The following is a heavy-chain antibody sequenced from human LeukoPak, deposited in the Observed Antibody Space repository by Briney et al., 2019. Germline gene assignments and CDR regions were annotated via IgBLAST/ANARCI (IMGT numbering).Heavy chain of an antibody. J-gene: IGHJ4*02. CDR3: ARVGGHCTSTSCPPPDY. Sequence: GGALRLSCAASGFTFSDEYMSWIRQAPGKGLEWVSYISNSGSYTNYADSVKGRFTISRDNAKNSVFLQMNSLRAEDTAVYYCARVGGHCTSTSCPPPDYWGQGTLVTVSS. V-gene: IGHV3-11*06. CDR1: GFTFSDEY. CDR2: ISNSGSYT. D-gene: IGHD2-2*01.